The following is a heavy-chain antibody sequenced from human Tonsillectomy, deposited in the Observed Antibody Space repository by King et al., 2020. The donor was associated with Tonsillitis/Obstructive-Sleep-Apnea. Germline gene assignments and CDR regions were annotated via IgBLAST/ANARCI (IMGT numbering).Heavy chain of an antibody. Sequence: VQLVESGGGLVEPGGSLRLSCAASGFTFSNAWMSWVRQAPGKGLEWAGRIKNKTDGGTRDYAAAGKGRFTISRDDSKNTLYLQMNSLKTEDTAVYYCTTLWWRAVARDYWGQGTLVTVSS. V-gene: IGHV3-15*01. J-gene: IGHJ4*02. CDR3: TTLWWRAVARDY. CDR1: GFTFSNAW. D-gene: IGHD2-21*01. CDR2: IKNKTDGGTR.